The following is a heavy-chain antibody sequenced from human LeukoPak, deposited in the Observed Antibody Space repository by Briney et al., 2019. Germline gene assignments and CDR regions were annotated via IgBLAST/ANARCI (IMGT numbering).Heavy chain of an antibody. J-gene: IGHJ6*03. CDR2: ISGSGGST. V-gene: IGHV3-23*01. D-gene: IGHD6-19*01. CDR1: GFTFSSYE. CDR3: AKTGTSSGWYYYYYIDV. Sequence: GGSLRLSCAASGFTFSSYEMNWVRQAPGKGLEWVSAISGSGGSTYYADSVKGRFTISRDNSKNTLSLQMNSLRAEDTAVYYCAKTGTSSGWYYYYYIDVWGKGTTVTISS.